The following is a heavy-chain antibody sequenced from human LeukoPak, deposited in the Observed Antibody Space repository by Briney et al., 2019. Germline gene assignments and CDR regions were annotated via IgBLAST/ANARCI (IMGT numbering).Heavy chain of an antibody. CDR1: GGSISSGGYS. CDR3: ARAQYDILTGYSQRFDP. V-gene: IGHV4-30-4*07. CDR2: IYYSGST. J-gene: IGHJ5*02. D-gene: IGHD3-9*01. Sequence: PSETLSLTCAVSGGSISSGGYSWSWIRQPPGKGLEWIGYIYYSGSTYYNPSLKSRVTISVDTSKNQFSLKLSSVTAADTAVYYCARAQYDILTGYSQRFDPWGQGTLVTVSS.